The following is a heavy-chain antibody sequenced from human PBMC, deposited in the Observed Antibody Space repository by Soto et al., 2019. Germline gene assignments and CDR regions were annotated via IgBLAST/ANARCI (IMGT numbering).Heavy chain of an antibody. CDR3: ARQGAALRDYYKGMDV. Sequence: QVQLVQSGAEVKKPGSSVKVSCKASGGTFSRYAISWVRQAPGQGLEWMGGIIPIFGTANYAQKFQGRVTITADESTSTANKELSSLRSEETAVYYCARQGAALRDYYKGMDVWGQGTTVTVSS. CDR2: IIPIFGTA. V-gene: IGHV1-69*12. D-gene: IGHD6-25*01. CDR1: GGTFSRYA. J-gene: IGHJ6*02.